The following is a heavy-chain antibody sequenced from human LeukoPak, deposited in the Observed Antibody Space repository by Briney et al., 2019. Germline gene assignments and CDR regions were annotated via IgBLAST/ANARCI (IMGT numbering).Heavy chain of an antibody. CDR2: INPSVGST. D-gene: IGHD1-7*01. CDR1: GYTFTSYY. J-gene: IGHJ6*03. Sequence: ASVKVSCKASGYTFTSYYMHWVRQAPGQGLEWMGIINPSVGSTSYAQKFQGRVTMTRDTSTSTVYMELSSLRSEDTAVYYCARGAGTTGPFYYYYYMDVWGKGTTVTVSS. CDR3: ARGAGTTGPFYYYYYMDV. V-gene: IGHV1-46*01.